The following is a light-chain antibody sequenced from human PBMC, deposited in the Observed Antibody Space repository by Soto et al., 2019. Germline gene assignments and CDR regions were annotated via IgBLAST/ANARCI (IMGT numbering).Light chain of an antibody. CDR2: GAS. CDR3: QQYGSSFTWT. Sequence: ETVLTQSPGTLSLSPGERATLSCRASQSVSSSYLAWYQQKPGQAPRLLIYGASSRATGIPDRFSGSGSGTDVTLTISRLEPEDFAVYYCQQYGSSFTWTFGQGTKVEIK. CDR1: QSVSSSY. J-gene: IGKJ1*01. V-gene: IGKV3-20*01.